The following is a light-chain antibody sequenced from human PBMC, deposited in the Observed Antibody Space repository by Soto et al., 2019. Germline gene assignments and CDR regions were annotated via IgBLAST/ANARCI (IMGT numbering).Light chain of an antibody. CDR2: DVS. Sequence: QSALTQPRSVSGSPGQSVTISCTRTNCDVTVHNFVSWYQHHPGKAPKLTIFDVSRRPSGVPARFSGSMSGNTASLTISGLQADDEADYYCCTCAGSQNWVVGGGTKLTVL. J-gene: IGLJ3*02. CDR3: CTCAGSQNWV. CDR1: NCDVTVHNF. V-gene: IGLV2-11*01.